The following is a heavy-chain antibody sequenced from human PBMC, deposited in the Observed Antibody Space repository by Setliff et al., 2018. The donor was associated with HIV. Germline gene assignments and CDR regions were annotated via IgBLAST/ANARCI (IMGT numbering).Heavy chain of an antibody. CDR1: GFTFTNAW. CDR2: IKSKTDGETE. J-gene: IGHJ4*02. Sequence: GGSLRLSCAASGFTFTNAWMSWVRQAPGRGLEWVGRIKSKTDGETEDYAAPVKGRFTISRDDSRSTLYLQMNSLITEDTALYYCTTAVAQNWYGSGNENYWGQGTLVTVSS. D-gene: IGHD3-10*01. V-gene: IGHV3-15*01. CDR3: TTAVAQNWYGSGNENY.